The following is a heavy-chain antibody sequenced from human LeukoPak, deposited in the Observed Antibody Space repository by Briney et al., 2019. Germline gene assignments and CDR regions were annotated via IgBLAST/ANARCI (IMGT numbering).Heavy chain of an antibody. CDR3: ALATDSSGYYYPGALDI. D-gene: IGHD3-22*01. CDR1: GGTFSSYA. Sequence: SVKVSCKASGGTFSSYAISWVRQAPGQGLEWMGGIIPIFGTANYAQKFQCRVTITTDESTSTAYMELSSLRSEDTAVYYCALATDSSGYYYPGALDIWGQGTMVTVSS. V-gene: IGHV1-69*05. J-gene: IGHJ3*02. CDR2: IIPIFGTA.